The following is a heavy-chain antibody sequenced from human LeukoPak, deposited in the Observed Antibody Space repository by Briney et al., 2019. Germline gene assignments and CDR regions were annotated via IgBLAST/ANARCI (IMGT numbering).Heavy chain of an antibody. Sequence: GASVKVSCKASGYTFTGYYMHWVRQAPGQGLEWMGWINPNSGGTNYAQKFQGRVTMTRDTSISTAYMELSRLRSDDTAVYYCAKNQQLATVHYYYYYMDVWGKGTTVTVSS. CDR3: AKNQQLATVHYYYYYMDV. V-gene: IGHV1-2*02. CDR1: GYTFTGYY. D-gene: IGHD6-6*01. CDR2: INPNSGGT. J-gene: IGHJ6*03.